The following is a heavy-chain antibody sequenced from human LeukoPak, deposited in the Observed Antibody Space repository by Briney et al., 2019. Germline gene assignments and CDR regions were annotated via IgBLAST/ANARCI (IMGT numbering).Heavy chain of an antibody. Sequence: PVGSLRLSCAASGFTFSNAWMSWVRQAPGKGLEWVGRIKSKTDGGTTDYAAPVKGSFTISRDDSKNTLYLQMNSLKTEDTAVYYCTIRTIIGSFDYWGQGTLVTVSS. J-gene: IGHJ4*02. V-gene: IGHV3-15*01. CDR2: IKSKTDGGTT. CDR3: TIRTIIGSFDY. D-gene: IGHD2-2*01. CDR1: GFTFSNAW.